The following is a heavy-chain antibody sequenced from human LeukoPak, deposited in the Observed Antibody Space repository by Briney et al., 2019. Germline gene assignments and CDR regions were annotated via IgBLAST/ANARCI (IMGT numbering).Heavy chain of an antibody. Sequence: ASVKVSCKASGYTFTSYAMNWVRQAPGQGLEWMGWINTNTGNPTYAQGFTGRSVFSLDTSVSTAYLQTSSLKAQDTAVYYCARGSVAAAVSYWGQGTLVTVSS. J-gene: IGHJ4*02. D-gene: IGHD6-13*01. V-gene: IGHV7-4-1*02. CDR3: ARGSVAAAVSY. CDR1: GYTFTSYA. CDR2: INTNTGNP.